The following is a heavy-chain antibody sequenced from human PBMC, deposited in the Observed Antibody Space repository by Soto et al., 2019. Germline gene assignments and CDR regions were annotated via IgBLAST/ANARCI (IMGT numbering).Heavy chain of an antibody. J-gene: IGHJ6*02. CDR3: ARHAYDFWSGHPNPRYYYGMDV. V-gene: IGHV5-51*01. D-gene: IGHD3-3*01. CDR1: GYSFTSYW. CDR2: IYPGDSNT. Sequence: GGSLKISCKGSGYSFTSYWIGWVRQMPGKGLEWMGIIYPGDSNTRYSPSLQGQVTISVDKSISTAYLQWSSLKATDTAMYYCARHAYDFWSGHPNPRYYYGMDVWGQGTTVTVPS.